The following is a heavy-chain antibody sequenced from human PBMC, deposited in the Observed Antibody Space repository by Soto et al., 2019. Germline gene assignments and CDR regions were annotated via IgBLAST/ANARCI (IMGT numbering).Heavy chain of an antibody. V-gene: IGHV1-69*13. J-gene: IGHJ4*02. CDR1: GGTFSSYA. CDR3: AKEYCHTSNCFLPYY. Sequence: SVKVSCKASGGTFSSYAISWVRQAPGQGLEWMGGIIPIFGTTNYAQKFQGRVTITADESTSTAYMELRSLRSDDTAVYFCAKEYCHTSNCFLPYYRGQRALVTVSS. CDR2: IIPIFGTT. D-gene: IGHD2-2*01.